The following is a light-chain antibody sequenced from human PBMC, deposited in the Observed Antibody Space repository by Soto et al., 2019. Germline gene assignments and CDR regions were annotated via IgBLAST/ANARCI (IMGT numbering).Light chain of an antibody. J-gene: IGLJ1*01. CDR1: SSNIGSNT. CDR3: AAWDDSLNVFYV. Sequence: QSVLTQPPSASGTPGQRVTISCSGSSSNIGSNTVNWYQQLPGTAPKLLIYSNNQRPSGFPDRFSGSKSGTSASLAISGLQSEDEADYYCAAWDDSLNVFYVFGTGTKLTVL. CDR2: SNN. V-gene: IGLV1-44*01.